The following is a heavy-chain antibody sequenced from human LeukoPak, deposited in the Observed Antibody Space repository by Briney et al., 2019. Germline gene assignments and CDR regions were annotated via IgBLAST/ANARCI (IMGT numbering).Heavy chain of an antibody. Sequence: GASVNVSCKASGGTFSSYAISWVRQAPGQGLEWMGGIIPIFGTANYAQKFQGRVTITADESTSTAYMELSSLRSEDAAVYYCASSGGSLVDAFDIWGQGTMVTVSS. D-gene: IGHD3-10*01. J-gene: IGHJ3*02. CDR3: ASSGGSLVDAFDI. V-gene: IGHV1-69*13. CDR2: IIPIFGTA. CDR1: GGTFSSYA.